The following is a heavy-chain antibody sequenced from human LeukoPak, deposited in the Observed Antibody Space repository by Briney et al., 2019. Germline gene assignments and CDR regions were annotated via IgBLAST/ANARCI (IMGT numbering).Heavy chain of an antibody. CDR3: ARLQEDYDFWSGSRAWFDP. CDR2: ISSSGSSI. J-gene: IGHJ5*02. CDR1: GFTFSSYE. Sequence: GGSLRLSCAASGFTFSSYEMNWVRQAPGKGLEWDSYISSSGSSISYADSVKGRFTISRDNAKNSLYLQMNSLRAEDTAVYYCARLQEDYDFWSGSRAWFDPWGQGTLVTVSS. V-gene: IGHV3-48*03. D-gene: IGHD3-3*01.